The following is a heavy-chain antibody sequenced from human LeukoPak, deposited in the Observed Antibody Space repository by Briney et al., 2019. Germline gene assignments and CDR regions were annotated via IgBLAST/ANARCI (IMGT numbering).Heavy chain of an antibody. CDR2: TYYSGST. CDR1: GGSISSGSYY. D-gene: IGHD2-2*01. J-gene: IGHJ5*02. CDR3: ARHRSKYQLLLVWFDP. Sequence: SETLSLTCTVSGGSISSGSYYWGWIRQPPGKGLEWIGSTYYSGSTYYNPSLKSRVTISVDTSKNQFSLKLSSVTAADTAVYYCARHRSKYQLLLVWFDPWGQGTLVTVSS. V-gene: IGHV4-39*01.